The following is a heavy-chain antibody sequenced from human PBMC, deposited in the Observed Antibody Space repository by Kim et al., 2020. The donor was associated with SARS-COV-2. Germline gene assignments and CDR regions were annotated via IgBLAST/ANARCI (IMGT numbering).Heavy chain of an antibody. CDR1: GFSLSTSGVG. J-gene: IGHJ4*02. D-gene: IGHD3-10*01. Sequence: SGPTLVNPTQTLTLTCTFSGFSLSTSGVGVGWIRQPPGKALEWLALIYWDDDKRYSPALKSRLTITKDTSKNQVVLTMTNMDPVDTATYYCAHRRPGPFGGDFDYWGQGTLVTVSS. V-gene: IGHV2-5*02. CDR3: AHRRPGPFGGDFDY. CDR2: IYWDDDK.